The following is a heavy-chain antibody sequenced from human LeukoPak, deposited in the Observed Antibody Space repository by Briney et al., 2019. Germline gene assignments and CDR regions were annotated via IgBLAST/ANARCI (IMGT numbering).Heavy chain of an antibody. CDR1: GFTFSSYA. CDR2: ISGSGGST. Sequence: GGSLRLSCAASGFTFSSYAMSWVRQAPGQGLEWVSAISGSGGSTYYADSVKGRFTISRDNSKNTLYLQMNSLRAEDTAVYYCAKDPEYSSSWSFDYWGRGTLVTVSS. V-gene: IGHV3-23*01. D-gene: IGHD6-13*01. CDR3: AKDPEYSSSWSFDY. J-gene: IGHJ4*02.